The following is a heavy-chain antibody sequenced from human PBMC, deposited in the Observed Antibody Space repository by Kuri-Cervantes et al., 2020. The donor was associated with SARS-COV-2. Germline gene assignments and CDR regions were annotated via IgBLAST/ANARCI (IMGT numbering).Heavy chain of an antibody. Sequence: GESLKISCAACGFTFSSYDMHWVRQATGKGLEWVSAIGTAGDTYYPGSVKGQFTISRENAKNSLYLQMNSLRAGDTAVYYCARDSWEPPYYYYMDVWGKGTTVTVSS. CDR3: ARDSWEPPYYYYMDV. CDR2: IGTAGDT. J-gene: IGHJ6*03. CDR1: GFTFSSYD. D-gene: IGHD1-26*01. V-gene: IGHV3-13*03.